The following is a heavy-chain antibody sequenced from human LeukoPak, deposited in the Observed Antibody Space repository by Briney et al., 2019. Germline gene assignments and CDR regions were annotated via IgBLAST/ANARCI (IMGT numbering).Heavy chain of an antibody. J-gene: IGHJ6*03. CDR1: GFTFSSYA. V-gene: IGHV3-66*01. D-gene: IGHD1-14*01. CDR3: ARDRMYYYYMDV. CDR2: IYSGGST. Sequence: GGSLRLSCAASGFTFSSYAMSWVRQAPGKGLEWVSVIYSGGSTYYADSVKGRFTISRDNSKNTLYLQMNSLRAEDTAVYYCARDRMYYYYMDVWGKGTTVTISS.